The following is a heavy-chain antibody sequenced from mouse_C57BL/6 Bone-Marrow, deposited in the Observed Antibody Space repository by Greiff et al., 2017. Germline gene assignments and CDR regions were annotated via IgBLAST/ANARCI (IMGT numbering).Heavy chain of an antibody. CDR1: GYTFTSYG. D-gene: IGHD4-1*01. J-gene: IGHJ3*01. Sequence: QVQLQQSGAELARPGASVKLSCKASGYTFTSYGISWVKQRTGQGLEWIGEIYPRSGNTYYTEKFKGQATLTADKSSSTAYMELRSLTSEDSAVYVCARGDPGTNPTSYWGQGTLVTVSA. CDR3: ARGDPGTNPTSY. V-gene: IGHV1-81*01. CDR2: IYPRSGNT.